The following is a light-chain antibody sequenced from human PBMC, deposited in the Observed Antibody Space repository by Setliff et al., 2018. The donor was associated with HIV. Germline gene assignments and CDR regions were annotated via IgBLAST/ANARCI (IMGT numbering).Light chain of an antibody. CDR2: DVS. V-gene: IGLV2-14*03. J-gene: IGLJ1*01. CDR3: SSYTNTPLYV. Sequence: QSVLTQPASVSGSPGQSITISCTGTSSDVGGYNYVSWYQQHPGKAPKLMIYDVSNRPSGVSNRFSGSKSDNTASLIISGLQPEDEADYYCSSYTNTPLYVFGTGTKVTVL. CDR1: SSDVGGYNY.